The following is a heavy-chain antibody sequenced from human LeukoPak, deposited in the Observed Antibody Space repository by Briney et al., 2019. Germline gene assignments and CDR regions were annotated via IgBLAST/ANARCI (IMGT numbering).Heavy chain of an antibody. CDR3: ARGSSSWYLRWFDP. V-gene: IGHV4-34*01. CDR1: GGSFSGYY. J-gene: IGHJ5*02. CDR2: INHSGST. Sequence: SETLSLTCAVYGGSFSGYYWSWIRQPPGKGLEWIGEINHSGSTNYNPSLKSRVTISVDTPKNQFSLKLSSETAADTAVYYCARGSSSWYLRWFDPWGQGTLVTVSS. D-gene: IGHD6-13*01.